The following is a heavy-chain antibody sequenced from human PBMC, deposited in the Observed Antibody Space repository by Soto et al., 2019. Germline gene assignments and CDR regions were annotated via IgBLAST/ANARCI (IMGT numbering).Heavy chain of an antibody. V-gene: IGHV1-24*01. Sequence: QVQLVQSGAEVKKPGASVKVSCKVSGYTLTELSMHWVRQAPGKGLEWMGGFDPEDGETIYAQKFQGRVTMTEDTSTDTAYMELSSLRSEDTAVYYCATDQSMVRGVSFFNYFDYWGQGTLVTVSS. J-gene: IGHJ4*02. CDR3: ATDQSMVRGVSFFNYFDY. D-gene: IGHD3-10*01. CDR1: GYTLTELS. CDR2: FDPEDGET.